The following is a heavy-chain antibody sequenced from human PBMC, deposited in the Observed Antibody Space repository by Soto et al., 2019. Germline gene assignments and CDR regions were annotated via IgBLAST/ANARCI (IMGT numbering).Heavy chain of an antibody. CDR2: ISGDNGNT. D-gene: IGHD3-3*01. V-gene: IGHV1-18*01. J-gene: IGHJ4*02. CDR3: TRSARVLARLQRPYYFDQ. CDR1: GYTFSSYG. Sequence: QAQLVQSGAEVRRPGASVKVSCKASGYTFSSYGISWVRQAPGQGLEWVGWISGDNGNTSYTQNLQGRVTLTIETSTTTGYMELRSLRSDDTAVYYCTRSARVLARLQRPYYFDQGGQGTLVTVSS.